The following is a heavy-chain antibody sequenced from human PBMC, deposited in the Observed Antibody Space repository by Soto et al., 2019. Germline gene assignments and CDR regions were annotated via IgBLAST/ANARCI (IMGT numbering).Heavy chain of an antibody. CDR1: GFTFSSYA. J-gene: IGHJ5*02. Sequence: GGSLRLSCAASGFTFSSYAMSWVRQAPGKGLEWVSAISGSGGSTYYADSVKGRFTISRDNSKNTLYLQMNSLRAEDTAVYYCAKGYCSSTSCYHPPTVGWFDPWGQGTLVTVS. CDR2: ISGSGGST. CDR3: AKGYCSSTSCYHPPTVGWFDP. V-gene: IGHV3-23*01. D-gene: IGHD2-2*01.